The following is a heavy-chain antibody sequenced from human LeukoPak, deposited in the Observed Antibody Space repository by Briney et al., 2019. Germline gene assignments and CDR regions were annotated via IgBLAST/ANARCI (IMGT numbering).Heavy chain of an antibody. CDR2: IYHSGST. V-gene: IGHV4-30-2*01. CDR1: GGSISSGGYS. Sequence: PSETLSLTCAVSGGSISSGGYSWSWIRQPPGKGLEWIGYIYHSGSTYYNPSLKSRVTISVDRSKNQFSLKLSSVTAADTAVYYCARGKRGFWSAIGDWFDPWGQGTLVTVSS. J-gene: IGHJ5*02. CDR3: ARGKRGFWSAIGDWFDP. D-gene: IGHD3-3*01.